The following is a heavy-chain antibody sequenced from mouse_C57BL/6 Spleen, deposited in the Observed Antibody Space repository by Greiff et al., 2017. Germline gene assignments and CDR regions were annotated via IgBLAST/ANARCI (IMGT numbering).Heavy chain of an antibody. CDR1: GYTFTSYW. CDR2: IDPSDSYT. J-gene: IGHJ3*01. V-gene: IGHV1-69*01. D-gene: IGHD1-1*01. CDR3: ARAPHYYGSSYEAY. Sequence: QVQLQQSGAELVMPGASVKLSCKASGYTFTSYWMHWVKQRPGQGLEWIGEIDPSDSYTNYNQKFKGKSTLTVDKTSSTAYMQLSSLTSEDSAVYYCARAPHYYGSSYEAYWGQGTLVTVSA.